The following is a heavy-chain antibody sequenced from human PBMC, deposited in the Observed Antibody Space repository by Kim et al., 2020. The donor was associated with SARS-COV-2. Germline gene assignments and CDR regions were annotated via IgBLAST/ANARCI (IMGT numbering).Heavy chain of an antibody. CDR3: ARGRFNSGYYYRRSWYFDL. CDR1: GGSFSGYY. D-gene: IGHD3-22*01. CDR2: INHSGST. J-gene: IGHJ2*01. Sequence: SETLSLTCAVYGGSFSGYYWSWIRQPPGKGLEWIGEINHSGSTNYNPSLKSRVTISVDTSKNQFSLKLSSVTTADTAVYYCARGRFNSGYYYRRSWYFDLWGRGTLVTVSS. V-gene: IGHV4-34*01.